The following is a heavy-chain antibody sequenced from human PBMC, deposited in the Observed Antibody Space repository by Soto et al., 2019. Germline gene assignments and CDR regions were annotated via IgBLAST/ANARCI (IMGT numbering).Heavy chain of an antibody. D-gene: IGHD3-3*01. CDR1: GFTFSTYS. V-gene: IGHV3-48*02. CDR2: ISSRSDTI. J-gene: IGHJ4*02. Sequence: EVQLVESGGGLVQPGGSLRLSCAVSGFTFSTYSMNWVRQAPGKGLEWVSYISSRSDTIYYADSVKGRFTISRDNAKDSLYLHMNSLRDEDTAVYYCAREGHYDLWSGYRYYFDYWGQGTLVTVSS. CDR3: AREGHYDLWSGYRYYFDY.